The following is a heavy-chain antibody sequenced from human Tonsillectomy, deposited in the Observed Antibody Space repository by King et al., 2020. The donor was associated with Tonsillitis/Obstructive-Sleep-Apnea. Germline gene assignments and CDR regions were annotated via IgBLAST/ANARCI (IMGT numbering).Heavy chain of an antibody. V-gene: IGHV4-34*01. CDR1: GGSFSGYY. D-gene: IGHD6-25*01. Sequence: HVQLQQWGAGLLKPSETLSLTCAVYGGSFSGYYWSWIRQPPGKGLEWIGEINHSGSTNYNPSLKSRVTISVVTSKNQFSLKLSSVTPADTAVYYVARHGWAATEPINTYYYYYYMDVWGKGTTVTVSS. J-gene: IGHJ6*03. CDR2: INHSGST. CDR3: ARHGWAATEPINTYYYYYYMDV.